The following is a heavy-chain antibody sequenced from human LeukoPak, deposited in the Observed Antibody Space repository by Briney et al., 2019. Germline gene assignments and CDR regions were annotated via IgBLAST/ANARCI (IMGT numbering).Heavy chain of an antibody. CDR3: AADTMGATNFDY. CDR1: GFTFNSSA. Sequence: ASVKVSCKASGFTFNSSAMQWVRQTRGQRLEWIGWIVVGSGNTNYAQKFQERVTITRDMSTSTAYMELSSLRSEDTAVYYCAADTMGATNFDYWGQGTLVTVSS. CDR2: IVVGSGNT. J-gene: IGHJ4*02. V-gene: IGHV1-58*02. D-gene: IGHD1-26*01.